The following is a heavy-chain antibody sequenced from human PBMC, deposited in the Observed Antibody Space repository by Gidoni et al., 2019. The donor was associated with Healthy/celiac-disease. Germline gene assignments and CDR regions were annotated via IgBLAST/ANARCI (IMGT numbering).Heavy chain of an antibody. D-gene: IGHD3-16*02. Sequence: QVQLQQWGAGLLKPSETLSLTCAVYGGSFSGYYWSWIRPPPGKGLKWIGEINHSGITNYNPSLKSRVTISVDTSKNRFSLKLSSVTAADTAVYYCARRGNRGAFDIWGQGTMVTVSS. V-gene: IGHV4-34*01. CDR3: ARRGNRGAFDI. CDR1: GGSFSGYY. CDR2: INHSGIT. J-gene: IGHJ3*02.